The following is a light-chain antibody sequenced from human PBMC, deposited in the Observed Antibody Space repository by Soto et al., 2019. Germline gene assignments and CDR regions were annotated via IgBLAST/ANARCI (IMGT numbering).Light chain of an antibody. CDR1: RSVSSTS. CDR3: QQYGSSPPIT. Sequence: EVVLTQSPGTLSLSPGQRASLSCRASRSVSSTSLAWYRQKPGQAPRLLIYGASNRATGIPDRFSGSGSGTDFTLTISRLEPEDFAVYYCQQYGSSPPITVGPGTKVDSK. CDR2: GAS. V-gene: IGKV3-20*01. J-gene: IGKJ3*01.